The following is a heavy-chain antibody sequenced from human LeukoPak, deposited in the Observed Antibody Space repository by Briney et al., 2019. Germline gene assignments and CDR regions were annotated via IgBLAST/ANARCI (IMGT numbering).Heavy chain of an antibody. Sequence: GASVKVSCKASGGTFSSYAISWVRQAPGQGLEWMGGIIPIFGTANYAQKFQGRVTITADESTSTAYMELSSLRSEDTAVYYCASLLGYCSSTSCYDYYYYMDVWGKGTTVTVSS. D-gene: IGHD2-2*01. J-gene: IGHJ6*03. CDR3: ASLLGYCSSTSCYDYYYYMDV. CDR2: IIPIFGTA. CDR1: GGTFSSYA. V-gene: IGHV1-69*13.